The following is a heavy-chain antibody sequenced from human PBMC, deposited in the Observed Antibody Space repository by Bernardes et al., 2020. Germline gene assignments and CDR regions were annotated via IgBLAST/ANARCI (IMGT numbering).Heavy chain of an antibody. CDR3: ARDRRDYCSGGSCYSFDY. D-gene: IGHD2-15*01. V-gene: IGHV3-48*02. Sequence: GGSLRLSCAASGFTFSSYSMNWVRQAPGKGLEWVSYISSSSSTIYYADSVKGRFTISRDNAKNSLYLQMNSLRDEDTAVYYCARDRRDYCSGGSCYSFDYWGQGTLVTVSS. CDR1: GFTFSSYS. CDR2: ISSSSSTI. J-gene: IGHJ4*02.